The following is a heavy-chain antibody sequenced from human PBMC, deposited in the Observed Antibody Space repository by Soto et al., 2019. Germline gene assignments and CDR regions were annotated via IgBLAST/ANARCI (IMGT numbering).Heavy chain of an antibody. V-gene: IGHV3-43*01. CDR3: VRTGYSYGYLFDY. D-gene: IGHD5-18*01. Sequence: GGALRLPCAASGFTFEDYTMHWVRQAPGKGLEWVSLISWDGGSTYYADSVKGRFTISRDNSKNSLYLQMNSLRTEDTALYYCVRTGYSYGYLFDYWGQGTLVIVSS. CDR1: GFTFEDYT. CDR2: ISWDGGST. J-gene: IGHJ4*02.